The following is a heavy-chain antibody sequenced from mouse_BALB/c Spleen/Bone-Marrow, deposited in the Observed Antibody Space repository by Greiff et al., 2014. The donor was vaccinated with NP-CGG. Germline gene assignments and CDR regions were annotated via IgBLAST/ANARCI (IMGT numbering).Heavy chain of an antibody. CDR2: IYPGSGST. J-gene: IGHJ2*01. Sequence: LQQSGSELVRPGASVKLSCKASGYTFTSYWMHWVKQRPGQGLEWIGNIYPGSGSTNYYEKFKSKATLTVDTSSSTAYMQLSSMTSEDSAVYYFTNRDVDYWGQGTTLTVSS. CDR1: GYTFTSYW. CDR3: TNRDVDY. V-gene: IGHV1S22*01.